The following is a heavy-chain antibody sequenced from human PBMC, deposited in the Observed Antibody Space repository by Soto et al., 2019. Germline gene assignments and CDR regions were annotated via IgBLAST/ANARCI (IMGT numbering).Heavy chain of an antibody. CDR3: ARAAAARQNNWFDP. Sequence: GASVKVSCKASGYTFTSYGISWVRQAPGQGLEWMGWISAYNGNTNYAQKLQGRVTMTTDTSTSTAYMELRSLRSDDTAVYYCARAAAARQNNWFDPWGQGTLVTVSS. V-gene: IGHV1-18*01. D-gene: IGHD2-2*01. CDR1: GYTFTSYG. J-gene: IGHJ5*02. CDR2: ISAYNGNT.